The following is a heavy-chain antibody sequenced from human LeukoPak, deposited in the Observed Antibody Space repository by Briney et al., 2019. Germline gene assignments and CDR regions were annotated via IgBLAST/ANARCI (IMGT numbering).Heavy chain of an antibody. V-gene: IGHV4-4*02. CDR3: ARAGQGYCTSASCYLSLDY. CDR2: IYHSGST. D-gene: IGHD2-2*01. J-gene: IGHJ4*02. CDR1: GGSISSSNW. Sequence: NASGTLSLTCAVSGGSISSSNWWSWVRQPPGKGLEWIGQIYHSGSTNYNPSLKSRVAISVDKSKNQFSLNLNSVTAADTAVYYCARAGQGYCTSASCYLSLDYWGQGTLVTVSS.